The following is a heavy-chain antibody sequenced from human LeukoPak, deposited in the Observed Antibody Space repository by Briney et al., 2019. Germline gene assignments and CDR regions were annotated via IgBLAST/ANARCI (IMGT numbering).Heavy chain of an antibody. CDR2: ILYDGSNK. CDR3: AREHYYFDY. V-gene: IGHV3-30*03. Sequence: GGSLRPSCAASGFTFSTYGMHWVRQAPGKGLEWVAVILYDGSNKYYADSVKGRFTISRDNSKNTLYLQMNSLRAEDTAVYYCAREHYYFDYWGQGTLVTVSS. CDR1: GFTFSTYG. J-gene: IGHJ4*02.